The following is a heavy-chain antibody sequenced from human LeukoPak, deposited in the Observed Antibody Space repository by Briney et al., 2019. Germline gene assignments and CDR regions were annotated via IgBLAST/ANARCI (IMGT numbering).Heavy chain of an antibody. CDR1: GFTFSNYA. CDR2: IWYDGSNK. Sequence: GSLRLSCAASGFTFSNYALHWVRQAPGKGLEWVAVIWYDGSNKYYADSVKGRVAISRDNSKNAVYLQMNSLRVEDTAVYYCARDWWRSGWYGALDYWGQGTLVTVSS. J-gene: IGHJ4*02. V-gene: IGHV3-33*01. CDR3: ARDWWRSGWYGALDY. D-gene: IGHD6-19*01.